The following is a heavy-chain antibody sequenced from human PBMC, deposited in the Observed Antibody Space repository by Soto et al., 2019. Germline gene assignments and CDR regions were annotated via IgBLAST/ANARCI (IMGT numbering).Heavy chain of an antibody. V-gene: IGHV4-34*01. CDR1: GGSFSGYY. J-gene: IGHJ4*02. D-gene: IGHD6-19*01. Sequence: QVQLQQWGAGLLKPSETLSLTCAVYGGSFSGYYWSWIRQPPGKGLEWIGEIDHSGTTTYNPSLKRRVSIAVDTSKNQFSLKRTSVTAADTAVYYCASYNGWFYRTYFDFWGQGTLVTVSS. CDR2: IDHSGTT. CDR3: ASYNGWFYRTYFDF.